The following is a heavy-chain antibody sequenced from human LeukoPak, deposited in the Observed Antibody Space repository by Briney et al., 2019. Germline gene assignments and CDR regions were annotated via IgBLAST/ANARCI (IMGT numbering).Heavy chain of an antibody. CDR1: GFTFSSYA. CDR2: ISGSGGST. CDR3: GVYSSSWHDY. D-gene: IGHD6-13*01. J-gene: IGHJ4*02. Sequence: GGSLRLSCAASGFTFSSYAMSWVRQAPGKGLEWVSVISGSGGSTNYADSVKGRFTISRDNSKNTLYLQMNSLGAEDTAVYYCGVYSSSWHDYWGQGTLVTVSS. V-gene: IGHV3-23*01.